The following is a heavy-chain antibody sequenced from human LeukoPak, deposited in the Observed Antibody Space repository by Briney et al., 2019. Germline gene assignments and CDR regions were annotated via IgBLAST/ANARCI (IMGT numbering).Heavy chain of an antibody. CDR1: GDSVSSSSVA. CDR3: ARDRYSSIHHYFDY. D-gene: IGHD6-13*01. V-gene: IGHV6-1*01. Sequence: SQTLSLTCAISGDSVSSSSVAWNWIRQSPSRGLEWLGRTYYRSEWYNDYAVSVKSRITINPDTSKNQFSLQLNSVTPEDTAVYFCARDRYSSIHHYFDYWGLGTLVTVSS. CDR2: TYYRSEWYN. J-gene: IGHJ4*02.